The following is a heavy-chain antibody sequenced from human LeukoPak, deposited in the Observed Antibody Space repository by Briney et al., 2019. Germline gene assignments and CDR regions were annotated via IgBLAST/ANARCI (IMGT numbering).Heavy chain of an antibody. V-gene: IGHV4-59*01. CDR1: GGSISSYY. CDR3: ARHWRGRGYSYGDRPC. D-gene: IGHD5-18*01. Sequence: SETLSLTCTVSGGSISSYYWSWIRQPPGKGLEWIGYIYYSGSTNYNPSLKSRVTISVDTSKNQFSLKLSSVTAADTAVYYCARHWRGRGYSYGDRPCWGQGTLVTVSS. CDR2: IYYSGST. J-gene: IGHJ4*02.